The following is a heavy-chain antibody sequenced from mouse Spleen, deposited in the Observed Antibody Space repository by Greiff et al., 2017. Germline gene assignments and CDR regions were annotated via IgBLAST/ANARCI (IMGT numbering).Heavy chain of an antibody. CDR1: GFTFSDYG. D-gene: IGHD1-1*01. Sequence: EVKLVESGGGLVKPGGSLKLSCAASGFTFSDYGMHWVRQAPEKGLEWVAYISSGSSTIYYADTVKGRFTISRDNAKNTLFLQMTSLRSEDTAMYYCARAVGYYAMDYWGQGTSVTVSS. CDR2: ISSGSSTI. J-gene: IGHJ4*01. V-gene: IGHV5-17*01. CDR3: ARAVGYYAMDY.